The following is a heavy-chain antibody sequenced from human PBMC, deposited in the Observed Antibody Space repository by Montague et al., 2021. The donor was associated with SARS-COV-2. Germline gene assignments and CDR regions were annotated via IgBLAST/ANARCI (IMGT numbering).Heavy chain of an antibody. CDR3: ARQYYDSSGEDAFDI. D-gene: IGHD3-22*01. CDR1: GGSISSYY. CDR2: IYYSGST. V-gene: IGHV4-59*08. J-gene: IGHJ3*02. Sequence: SETLSLTCTVSGGSISSYYWSWIRLPPGKGLEWIGYIYYSGSTNYNPSLKSRVTITVDTSKNQFSMKLSSVTAADTAVYYCARQYYDSSGEDAFDIWGQGTMVTVSS.